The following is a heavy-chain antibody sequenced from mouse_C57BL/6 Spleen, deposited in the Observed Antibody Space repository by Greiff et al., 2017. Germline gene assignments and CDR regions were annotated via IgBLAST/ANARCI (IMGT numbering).Heavy chain of an antibody. J-gene: IGHJ4*01. CDR2: INPSNGGT. CDR3: ATIYYDYDGEFYYAMDY. V-gene: IGHV1-53*01. Sequence: QVQLQQPGTELVKPGASVKLSCKASGYTFTSYWMHWVKQRPGQGLEWIGNINPSNGGTNYNEKFKGKATLTVDKSSSTAYMQLSSLTSEASAVYYWATIYYDYDGEFYYAMDYWGQGTSVTVSS. CDR1: GYTFTSYW. D-gene: IGHD2-4*01.